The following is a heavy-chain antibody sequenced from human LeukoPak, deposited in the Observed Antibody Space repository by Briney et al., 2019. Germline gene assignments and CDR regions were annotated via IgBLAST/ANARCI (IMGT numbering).Heavy chain of an antibody. V-gene: IGHV3-23*01. Sequence: GGSLRLSCAASGFTFTSYAMSWVRQAPGMGLEWVSTISGNGGNTYYADSVKGRFTISRDNSKNTLYLQMNSLRAEDTAVYYCAKGKLVGATAPFDYWGQGTLVTVSS. CDR3: AKGKLVGATAPFDY. CDR1: GFTFTSYA. D-gene: IGHD1-26*01. CDR2: ISGNGGNT. J-gene: IGHJ4*02.